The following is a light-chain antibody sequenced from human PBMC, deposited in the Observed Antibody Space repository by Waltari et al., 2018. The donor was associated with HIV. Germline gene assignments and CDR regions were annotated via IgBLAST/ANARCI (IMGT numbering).Light chain of an antibody. Sequence: DIQMTQSPSSLPASVGDGVPITCRASQDIRHYLAWYQQKPGKVPKLLIHSASTLHSGVPFRFSGSGSGTDFTLTISNLQPEDVATYYCQEYRNAPQTFGQGTKVEIK. J-gene: IGKJ1*01. CDR1: QDIRHY. CDR2: SAS. CDR3: QEYRNAPQT. V-gene: IGKV1-27*01.